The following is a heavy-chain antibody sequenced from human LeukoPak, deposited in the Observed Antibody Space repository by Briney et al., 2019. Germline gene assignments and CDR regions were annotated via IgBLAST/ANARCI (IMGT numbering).Heavy chain of an antibody. J-gene: IGHJ6*03. D-gene: IGHD3-22*01. V-gene: IGHV1-8*02. CDR1: GYTFTSYD. Sequence: ASVKVSCKASGYTFTSYDINWVRQATGQGLEWMGWMNPNSGNTGYAQKFQGRVTMTRNTSISTAYMELSSLRSEDTAVYYCARRYYDSSGYYYYYYMDVWGKGTTVTISS. CDR3: ARRYYDSSGYYYYYYMDV. CDR2: MNPNSGNT.